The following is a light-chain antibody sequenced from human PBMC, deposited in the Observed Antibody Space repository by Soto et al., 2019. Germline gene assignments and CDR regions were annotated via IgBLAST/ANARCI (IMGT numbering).Light chain of an antibody. CDR3: LQALQTPRT. CDR2: GAS. V-gene: IGKV3D-15*01. CDR1: QSISDT. Sequence: IVMTHSLAILAAEPPARAALASGASQSISDTLAWYQQKPGQAPRLLIYGASSRATGIPDRFSGSGSGTDFTLNISRLEAEDVGVYYCLQALQTPRTVGQGTKVDIK. J-gene: IGKJ1*01.